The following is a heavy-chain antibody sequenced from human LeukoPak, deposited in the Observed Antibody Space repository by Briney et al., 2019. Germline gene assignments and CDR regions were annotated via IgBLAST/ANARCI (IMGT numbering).Heavy chain of an antibody. CDR3: AKSGPDMAAAGDFDS. Sequence: GGSLRLSCAASGFTFSSYGMHWVRQAPGKGLEWVAFIRYDGSNKYYADSVKGRFTISRDNSKNTLYLQLNSLRAGDTAVYYCAKSGPDMAAAGDFDSWGQGTLVIVSS. D-gene: IGHD6-13*01. J-gene: IGHJ4*02. V-gene: IGHV3-30*02. CDR1: GFTFSSYG. CDR2: IRYDGSNK.